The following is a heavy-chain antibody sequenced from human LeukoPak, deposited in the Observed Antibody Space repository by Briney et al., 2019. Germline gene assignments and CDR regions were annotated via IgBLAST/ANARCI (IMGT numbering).Heavy chain of an antibody. Sequence: ASVKVSCKASGGTFSSYAISWVRQAPGQGLEWMGGIIPIFGTTNYAQKFQDRVTITADKSTSTAYMELSSLRSEDTAVYYCARSIAAAGTGTDYWGQGTLVTVSS. J-gene: IGHJ4*02. CDR2: IIPIFGTT. CDR1: GGTFSSYA. CDR3: ARSIAAAGTGTDY. D-gene: IGHD6-13*01. V-gene: IGHV1-69*06.